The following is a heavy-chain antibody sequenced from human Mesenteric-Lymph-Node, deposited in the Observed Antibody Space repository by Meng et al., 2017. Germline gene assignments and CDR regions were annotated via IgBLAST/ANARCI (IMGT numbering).Heavy chain of an antibody. J-gene: IGHJ4*02. CDR1: GFTFTSYS. D-gene: IGHD4-17*01. CDR3: ARETLVTTKGIEH. CDR2: ISSDGSLR. Sequence: LSLTCAASGFTFTSYSMHWVRQAPGQGLDWLAVISSDGSLRHYADSVKGRFTISRDNSKNILFLQMNSLRDEDTALYYCARETLVTTKGIEHWGQGTLVTVSS. V-gene: IGHV3-30*04.